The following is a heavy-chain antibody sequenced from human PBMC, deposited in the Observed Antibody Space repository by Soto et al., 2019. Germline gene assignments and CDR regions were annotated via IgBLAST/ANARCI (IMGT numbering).Heavy chain of an antibody. CDR3: ERGGSLIEMGRFDY. CDR2: INHSGST. D-gene: IGHD3-16*01. Sequence: QVQLQQRGAGLLKPSETLSLTCAVYGGSFSGYYWSWIRQPPGKGLEWIREINHSGSTNYNPSLKRRVTISVDTSKNQFSLKLSSVTAADTAVYYCERGGSLIEMGRFDYWGQGTLVTVSS. J-gene: IGHJ4*02. CDR1: GGSFSGYY. V-gene: IGHV4-34*01.